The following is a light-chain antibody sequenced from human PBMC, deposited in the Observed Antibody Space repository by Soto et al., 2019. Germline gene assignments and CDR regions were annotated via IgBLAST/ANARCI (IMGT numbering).Light chain of an antibody. CDR2: DAS. J-gene: IGKJ1*01. Sequence: EIVMTQSPATLSVSPGERATLSCRASQSVSGYLVWYQQKPGQAPRLLMYDASSRATGIPDRFTGAGSGTDFTLTISRLEPEDFAVYYCQQYDRSPWTFGQGTKVDIK. CDR3: QQYDRSPWT. CDR1: QSVSGY. V-gene: IGKV3-20*01.